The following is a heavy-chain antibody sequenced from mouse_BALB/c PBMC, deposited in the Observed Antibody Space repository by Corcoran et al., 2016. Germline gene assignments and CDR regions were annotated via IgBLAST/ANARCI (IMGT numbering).Heavy chain of an antibody. CDR3: DYYGNAMDY. CDR1: GYSFSGYT. D-gene: IGHD2-1*01. CDR2: INPYNGGT. Sequence: EDQLQQSGPELVKPGATMKICYKASGYSFSGYTMNWVKQSHGKNLEWIGLINPYNGGTSYNQKFKGKATLTVDQSSSTAYMELLSLTSDDSAVYYCDYYGNAMDYWGQGTSVTVSS. V-gene: IGHV1-18*01. J-gene: IGHJ4*01.